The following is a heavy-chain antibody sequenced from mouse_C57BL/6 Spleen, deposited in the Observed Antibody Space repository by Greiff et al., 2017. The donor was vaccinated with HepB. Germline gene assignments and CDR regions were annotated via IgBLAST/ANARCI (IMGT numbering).Heavy chain of an antibody. CDR1: GYTFTSYW. Sequence: QVHVKQPGAELVRPGSSVKLSCKASGYTFTSYWMHWVKQRPIQGLEWIGNIDPSDSETHYNQKFKDKATLTVDKSSSTAYMQLSSLTSEDSAVYYCARVYGSSHWYFDVWGTGTTVTVSS. D-gene: IGHD1-1*01. CDR2: IDPSDSET. V-gene: IGHV1-52*01. J-gene: IGHJ1*03. CDR3: ARVYGSSHWYFDV.